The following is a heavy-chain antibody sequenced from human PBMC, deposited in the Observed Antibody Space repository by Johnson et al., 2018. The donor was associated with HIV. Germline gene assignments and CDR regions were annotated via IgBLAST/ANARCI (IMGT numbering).Heavy chain of an antibody. J-gene: IGHJ3*02. Sequence: VQLVESGGGLVQPGGSLRLSCVASGFTFSSYAMTWVRQAPGKGLEWVSSISGRSGTTIYYADSVKGRFTISRDNTKNSLYLQMNSLRAEDTAVYYCARGGYNWNDFLNDAFDMWGQGTVVTVSS. CDR2: ISGRSGTTI. D-gene: IGHD1-1*01. V-gene: IGHV3-48*03. CDR1: GFTFSSYA. CDR3: ARGGYNWNDFLNDAFDM.